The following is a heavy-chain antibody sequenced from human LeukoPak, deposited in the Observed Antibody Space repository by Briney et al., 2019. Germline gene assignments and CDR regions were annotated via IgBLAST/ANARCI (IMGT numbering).Heavy chain of an antibody. CDR1: GFILSSYE. D-gene: IGHD3-10*01. CDR2: ISSGGSTI. CDR3: GASRQFVGAFDI. Sequence: GGSLRLSCAASGFILSSYEFYWVRQAPGKGLEWISYISSGGSTIKYAESVKGRFTISRDDAKQSLYLQMNSLRAEDTAIYYCGASRQFVGAFDIWGQGTLVTVSS. J-gene: IGHJ3*02. V-gene: IGHV3-48*03.